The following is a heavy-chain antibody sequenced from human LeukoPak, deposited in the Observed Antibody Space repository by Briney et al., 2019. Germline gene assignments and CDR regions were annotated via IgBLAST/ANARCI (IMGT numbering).Heavy chain of an antibody. CDR3: AKGCGYEVQYYYYYLDV. CDR2: ISGTGDTT. Sequence: PGGSLRLSSAASGFTFSIYAMSWVRQAPGKGLEWVSAISGTGDTTYYADSVKGRFTISRDNSKNTLYLHGNSLRPEDPALYYCAKGCGYEVQYYYYYLDVWGKGTTVTISS. J-gene: IGHJ6*03. V-gene: IGHV3-23*01. CDR1: GFTFSIYA. D-gene: IGHD5-12*01.